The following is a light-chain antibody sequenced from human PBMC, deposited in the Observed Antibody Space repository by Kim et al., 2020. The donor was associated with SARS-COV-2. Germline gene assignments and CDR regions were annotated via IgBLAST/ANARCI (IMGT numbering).Light chain of an antibody. CDR1: PSNVASNA. Sequence: GQEVTVSCSGSPSNVASNAVNWYQQLPGTAPKLLVYKSDQRPSEVPDRFSASKSGTSASLAINGLQSEDEADYYCAAWDDSLNVVVFGGGTQLTVL. CDR3: AAWDDSLNVVV. V-gene: IGLV1-44*01. CDR2: KSD. J-gene: IGLJ2*01.